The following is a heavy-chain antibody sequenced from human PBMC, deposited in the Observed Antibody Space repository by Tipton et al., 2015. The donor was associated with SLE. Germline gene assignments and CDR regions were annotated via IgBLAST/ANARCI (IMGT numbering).Heavy chain of an antibody. V-gene: IGHV4-61*02. CDR1: GDSMGDSSYF. D-gene: IGHD6-19*01. CDR3: VRHAQVAAFYWYFDL. CDR2: VSSRGGA. Sequence: TLSLTCTVSGDSMGDSSYFWAWIRQPAGKALEWLGRVSSRGGANYNPSLKSRVTISTDKSISTAYLQWNSLKASDTAMYYCVRHAQVAAFYWYFDLWGRGTLVTVSS. J-gene: IGHJ2*01.